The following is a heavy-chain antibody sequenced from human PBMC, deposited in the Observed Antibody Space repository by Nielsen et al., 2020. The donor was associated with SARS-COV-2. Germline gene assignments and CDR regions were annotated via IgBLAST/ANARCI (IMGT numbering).Heavy chain of an antibody. V-gene: IGHV3-66*01. Sequence: GESLKISCAASGLTVSRNYTTWVRQAPGKGLEWVSVIYTDGDTYYADSVKGRFTISRDNSKNTLYLQMNTLRAEDTAVYYCARDSNWKFDYWGQGTLVTVSS. J-gene: IGHJ4*02. CDR1: GLTVSRNY. CDR2: IYTDGDT. D-gene: IGHD1-20*01. CDR3: ARDSNWKFDY.